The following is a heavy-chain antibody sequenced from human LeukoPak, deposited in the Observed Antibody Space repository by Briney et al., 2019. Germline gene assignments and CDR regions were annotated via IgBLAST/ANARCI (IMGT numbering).Heavy chain of an antibody. D-gene: IGHD5-18*01. CDR1: GGSISSGGYY. CDR3: ARDGYSYGYFDY. V-gene: IGHV4-31*03. CDR2: IYYSGST. J-gene: IGHJ4*02. Sequence: SETLSLTCTVSGGSISSGGYYWSWIRQHPGKGLEWIGYIYYSGSTYYNPSLKSRVTISVDTSKNQFSLKLSSVTAADTAVYYRARDGYSYGYFDYWGQGTLVTVSS.